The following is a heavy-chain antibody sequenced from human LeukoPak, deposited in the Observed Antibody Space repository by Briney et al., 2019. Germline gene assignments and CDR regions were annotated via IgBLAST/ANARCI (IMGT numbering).Heavy chain of an antibody. V-gene: IGHV3-74*01. CDR2: INGDGRNT. J-gene: IGHJ4*02. D-gene: IGHD1-26*01. Sequence: GGSLRLSCAASGLTFSTYWMHGVRQAPGEGLVWVSHINGDGRNTNYADSVKGRFTISRDNAKNTLYLQMNSLRAEDTAVYYCAREEGATDYWGQGTLVTVSS. CDR1: GLTFSTYW. CDR3: AREEGATDY.